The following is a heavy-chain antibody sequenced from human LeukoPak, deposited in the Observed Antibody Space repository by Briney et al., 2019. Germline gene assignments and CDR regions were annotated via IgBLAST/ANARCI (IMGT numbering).Heavy chain of an antibody. J-gene: IGHJ4*02. V-gene: IGHV4-34*01. D-gene: IGHD4-17*01. Sequence: SETLSLTCAVYGGSFSGYYWSWIRQPPGKGLEWIGKINHSGSTNYNPSLKSRVTILVDTSKNQFSLKLSSVTAADTAVYYCARAITDDYGDYVPPDYWGQGTLVTVSS. CDR3: ARAITDDYGDYVPPDY. CDR1: GGSFSGYY. CDR2: INHSGST.